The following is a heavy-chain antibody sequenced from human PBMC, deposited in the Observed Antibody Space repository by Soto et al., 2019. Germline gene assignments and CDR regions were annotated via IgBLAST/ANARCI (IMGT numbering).Heavy chain of an antibody. Sequence: EVQLVESGGGLVQPGGSLRLSCAASGFTVSSNYVSWVRQAPGKGLERVSIIYSGGTTYYADSVKGRFTISRDNSKNTLYLQMNSLRAEDTAVYYCARAGISQAAAGSLDCCPIDSWGQGTLVTVSS. V-gene: IGHV3-66*01. J-gene: IGHJ4*02. CDR3: ARAGISQAAAGSLDCCPIDS. CDR1: GFTVSSNY. CDR2: IYSGGTT. D-gene: IGHD6-13*01.